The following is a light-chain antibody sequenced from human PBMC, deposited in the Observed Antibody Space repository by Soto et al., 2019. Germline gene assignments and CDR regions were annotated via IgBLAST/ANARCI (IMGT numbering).Light chain of an antibody. CDR3: QSYDSSLSGVV. CDR2: GNS. J-gene: IGLJ2*01. Sequence: QSVLTQPPSVSGPQGRRVTIPSTGTSPNIGAGYDVHWYQQLPGTAPKLLIYGNSNRPSGVPDRFSGSKSGTSASLAITGLQAEDEADYYCQSYDSSLSGVVFGGGTKLTVL. CDR1: SPNIGAGYD. V-gene: IGLV1-40*01.